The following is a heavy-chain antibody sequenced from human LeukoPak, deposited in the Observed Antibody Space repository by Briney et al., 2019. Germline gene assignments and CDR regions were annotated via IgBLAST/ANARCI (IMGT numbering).Heavy chain of an antibody. CDR3: ARVKLRYFDWLRRGNYAFDI. CDR2: IYYSGSA. CDR1: GGSISSYY. J-gene: IGHJ3*02. D-gene: IGHD3-9*01. Sequence: SETLSLTCTVSGGSISSYYWSWIRQPPGKGLEWIGYIYYSGSANYNPSLKSRVTISVDTSKNQFSLKLSSVTAADTAVYYCARVKLRYFDWLRRGNYAFDIWGQGTMVTVSS. V-gene: IGHV4-59*01.